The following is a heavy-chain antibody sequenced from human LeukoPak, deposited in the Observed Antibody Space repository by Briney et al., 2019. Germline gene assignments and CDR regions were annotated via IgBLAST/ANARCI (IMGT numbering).Heavy chain of an antibody. D-gene: IGHD6-19*01. CDR1: GFTFGDYA. CDR3: TRDPRPQWLVPRWFDP. CDR2: IRSKAYGGTT. Sequence: GGSLRLSCTASGFTFGDYAMSWFRQAPGKGLEWVGFIRSKAYGGTTEYAASVKGRFTISRDDSKSIAYLQMNSLKTEDTAVYYCTRDPRPQWLVPRWFDPWGQGTLVTVST. V-gene: IGHV3-49*03. J-gene: IGHJ5*02.